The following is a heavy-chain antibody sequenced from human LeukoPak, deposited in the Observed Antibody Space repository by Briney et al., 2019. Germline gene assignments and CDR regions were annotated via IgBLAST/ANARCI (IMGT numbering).Heavy chain of an antibody. CDR3: ARLFGSSWWDY. CDR1: GLTFSSYG. J-gene: IGHJ4*02. V-gene: IGHV3-33*01. CDR2: IWFDGSNK. Sequence: GRSLRLSCAASGLTFSSYGMHWVRQAPGKGLEWVAVIWFDGSNKYYADSVKGRFTISRDNSKNTLYLQMNSLSAEDTAVYYCARLFGSSWWDYWGQGTRVTVSS. D-gene: IGHD6-13*01.